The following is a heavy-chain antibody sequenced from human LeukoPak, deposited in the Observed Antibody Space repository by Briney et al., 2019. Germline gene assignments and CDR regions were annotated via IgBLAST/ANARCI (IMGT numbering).Heavy chain of an antibody. CDR1: GGTFSSYA. CDR2: ISAYNGYT. J-gene: IGHJ6*02. V-gene: IGHV1-18*01. Sequence: AASVKVSCKASGGTFSSYAISWVRQAPGQGLEWMGWISAYNGYTDYAEKFQGRVTMTTDTSTSTAYMELRSLRSDDTAVYYCARRFAKDYQLPEVFHHDMDVWGQGTTVTVSS. CDR3: ARRFAKDYQLPEVFHHDMDV. D-gene: IGHD2-2*01.